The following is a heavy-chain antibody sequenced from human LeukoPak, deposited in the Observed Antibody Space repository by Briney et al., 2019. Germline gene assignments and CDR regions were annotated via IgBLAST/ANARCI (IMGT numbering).Heavy chain of an antibody. CDR3: AKGAYCSGGSCGVYYYYYMDV. CDR2: ISGGGGST. J-gene: IGHJ6*03. CDR1: GFTFSSYA. V-gene: IGHV3-23*01. Sequence: GGSLRLSCAASGFTFSSYAMSWVRQAPGKGLEWVSAISGGGGSTYYADSVKGRFTISRDNSKNTLYLQMNSLRAEDTAVYDCAKGAYCSGGSCGVYYYYYMDVWGKGTTVTVSS. D-gene: IGHD2-15*01.